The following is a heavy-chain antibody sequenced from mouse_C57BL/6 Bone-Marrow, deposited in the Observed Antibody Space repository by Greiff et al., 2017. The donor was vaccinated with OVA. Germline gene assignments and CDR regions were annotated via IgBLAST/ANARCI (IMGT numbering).Heavy chain of an antibody. Sequence: QVQLQQSGPELVKPGASVKISCKASGYAFSSSWMNWVKQRPGKGLEWIGRICPGDGDTNYNGKFKGKATLTADKSSSTAYMQLSSLTSEDSAVYFCARDYYGSSSWYFDVWGTGTTVTVSS. CDR3: ARDYYGSSSWYFDV. J-gene: IGHJ1*03. V-gene: IGHV1-82*01. D-gene: IGHD1-1*01. CDR1: GYAFSSSW. CDR2: ICPGDGDT.